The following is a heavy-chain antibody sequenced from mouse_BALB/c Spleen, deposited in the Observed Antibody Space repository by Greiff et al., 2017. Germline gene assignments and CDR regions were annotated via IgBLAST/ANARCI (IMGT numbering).Heavy chain of an antibody. CDR3: ARYYDGFAMDY. Sequence: EVMLVESGPSLVKPSQSLSLTCSVTGYSFTSCYLNWVRQFPGNKPEYMGYISYSGSTYYNPSLIRRISITRDTSTNQSYMLLNSVTTEDTASYYWARYYDGFAMDYWGQGTSVTVSS. V-gene: IGHV3-8*02. J-gene: IGHJ4*01. CDR1: GYSFTSCY. D-gene: IGHD2-3*01. CDR2: ISYSGST.